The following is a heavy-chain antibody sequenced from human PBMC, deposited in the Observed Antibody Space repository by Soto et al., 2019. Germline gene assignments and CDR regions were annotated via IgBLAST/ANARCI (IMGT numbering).Heavy chain of an antibody. CDR3: AGSPGLSRISGTTLGA. Sequence: GGSLSLSCAASGFTFSSHGMHWVRTAPGKGLVWVSRINGDGSSTSYADSVKGRFTISRDNAKNMLYLQVNSLRADDTAVYYCAGSPGLSRISGTTLGAWGQGTLVTVSS. D-gene: IGHD1-7*01. CDR1: GFTFSSHG. J-gene: IGHJ5*01. V-gene: IGHV3-74*01. CDR2: INGDGSST.